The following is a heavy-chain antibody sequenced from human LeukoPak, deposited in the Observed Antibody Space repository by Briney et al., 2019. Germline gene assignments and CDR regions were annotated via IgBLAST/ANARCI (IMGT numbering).Heavy chain of an antibody. J-gene: IGHJ4*02. V-gene: IGHV3-48*04. CDR1: GFTFSSYA. Sequence: GGSLRLSCAASGFTFSSYAMSWVRQAPGKGLEWVSYISSSGSTIYYADSVKGRFTISRDNAKNSLYLQMNSLRAEDTAVYYCARDGLPYYDFWSGYSHYWGQGTLVTVSS. CDR3: ARDGLPYYDFWSGYSHY. CDR2: ISSSGSTI. D-gene: IGHD3-3*01.